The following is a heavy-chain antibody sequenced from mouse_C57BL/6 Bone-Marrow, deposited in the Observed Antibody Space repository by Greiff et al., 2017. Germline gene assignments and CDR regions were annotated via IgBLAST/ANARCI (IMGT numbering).Heavy chain of an antibody. D-gene: IGHD2-5*01. CDR3: ASNYYSNYEEAMDY. Sequence: EVKLMESGGDLVKPGGSLKLSCAASGFTFSSYGMSWVRQTPDKRLEWVGTISSGGSYTYYPDSVKGRFTISRDNAKNTLYLQMSSLKSEDTAMYYCASNYYSNYEEAMDYWGQGTSVTVYS. V-gene: IGHV5-6*01. CDR1: GFTFSSYG. J-gene: IGHJ4*01. CDR2: ISSGGSYT.